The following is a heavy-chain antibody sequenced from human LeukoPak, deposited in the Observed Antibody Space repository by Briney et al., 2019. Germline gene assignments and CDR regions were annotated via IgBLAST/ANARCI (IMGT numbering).Heavy chain of an antibody. D-gene: IGHD3-10*01. CDR1: GGSFSGYY. CDR2: INHSGST. V-gene: IGHV4-34*01. J-gene: IGHJ4*02. CDR3: ARADYLGEYGSGSYYNRYLDY. Sequence: SETLSLTCAVYGGSFSGYYWSWIRQPPGKGLEWIGEINHSGSTNYNPSLKSRVTISVDTSKNQFSLKLSSVTAADTAVYYCARADYLGEYGSGSYYNRYLDYWGQGTLVTVSS.